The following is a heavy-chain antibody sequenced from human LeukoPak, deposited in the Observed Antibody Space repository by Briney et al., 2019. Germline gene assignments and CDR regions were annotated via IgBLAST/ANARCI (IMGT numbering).Heavy chain of an antibody. J-gene: IGHJ4*02. CDR3: ARAPSNYYDSSGYRFDY. D-gene: IGHD3-22*01. CDR2: IYYSGST. Sequence: SETLSLTCTVSGGSISSYYWSWIRQPPGKGLEWIGYIYYSGSTNYNPSLKSRVTLSVDTSKNQFSLRLSSVTAADTAVYYCARAPSNYYDSSGYRFDYWGQGTLVTVSS. CDR1: GGSISSYY. V-gene: IGHV4-59*01.